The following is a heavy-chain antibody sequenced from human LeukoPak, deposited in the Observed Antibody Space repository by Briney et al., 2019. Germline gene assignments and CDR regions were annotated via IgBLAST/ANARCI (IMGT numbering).Heavy chain of an antibody. CDR1: GFTFSSYW. J-gene: IGHJ4*02. CDR2: IKKDGSEK. V-gene: IGHV3-7*01. CDR3: ARTDPYSSSFDY. Sequence: PGGSLRLSCAASGFTFSSYWMSWVRQAPGKGLEGVANIKKDGSEKYYVDSVKGRFTISRDNAKNSLYLQMNSLRAEDTAVYYCARTDPYSSSFDYWGQGTLVTVSS. D-gene: IGHD6-6*01.